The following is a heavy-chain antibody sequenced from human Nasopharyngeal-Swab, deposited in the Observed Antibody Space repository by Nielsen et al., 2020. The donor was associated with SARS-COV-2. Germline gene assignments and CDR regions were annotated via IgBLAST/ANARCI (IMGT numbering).Heavy chain of an antibody. D-gene: IGHD4-17*01. CDR3: ATWGIGYGENAHATFDS. V-gene: IGHV1-69*10. CDR1: GGTFSKYA. J-gene: IGHJ4*02. CDR2: IIVNLGMT. Sequence: SVKVSCKVSGGTFSKYAISWVRQAPGQGLEWMGGIIVNLGMTKYAQKFKDSVIINADESPGTAYMELSSLRYEDTAVYYCATWGIGYGENAHATFDSWGQGTQVTVSS.